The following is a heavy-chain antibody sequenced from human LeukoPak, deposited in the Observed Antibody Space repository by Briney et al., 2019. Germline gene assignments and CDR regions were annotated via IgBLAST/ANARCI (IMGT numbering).Heavy chain of an antibody. CDR2: FDPEDGET. V-gene: IGHV1-24*01. D-gene: IGHD4-17*01. CDR1: GYTFTGYY. J-gene: IGHJ3*02. Sequence: ASVKVSCKASGYTFTGYYMHWVRQAPGKGLEWMGGFDPEDGETIYAQKFQGRVTMTEDTSTDTAYMELSSLRSEDTAVYYCARAGDETRDAFDIWGQGTMVTVSS. CDR3: ARAGDETRDAFDI.